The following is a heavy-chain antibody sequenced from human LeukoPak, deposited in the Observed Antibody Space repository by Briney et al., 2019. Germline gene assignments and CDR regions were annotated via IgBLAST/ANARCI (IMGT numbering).Heavy chain of an antibody. J-gene: IGHJ6*03. D-gene: IGHD4-11*01. CDR1: RGTFSSYA. V-gene: IGHV1-69*13. CDR2: IIPIFGTA. CDR3: ARVRCALGDYSNYVNYYYMDV. Sequence: GASVKVSCKASRGTFSSYAISWVRQAPGQGLEWMGGIIPIFGTANYAQKFQGRVTITADESTSTAYMELSSLRSEDTAVYSCARVRCALGDYSNYVNYYYMDVWGKGTTVTVSS.